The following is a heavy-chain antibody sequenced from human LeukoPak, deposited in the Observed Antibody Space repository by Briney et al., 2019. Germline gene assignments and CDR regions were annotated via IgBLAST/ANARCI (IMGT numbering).Heavy chain of an antibody. D-gene: IGHD3-10*02. J-gene: IGHJ4*02. Sequence: GEALKISCRGSGCGFTSYWIGWVRPMPGKGLEWMGIIYPGDSDARYSPSLQGQVTISADKSINTPYLQWSSLKASDTAMYYCARQYDRGIMNYFDYWGQGTLVTVSS. CDR2: IYPGDSDA. V-gene: IGHV5-51*01. CDR1: GCGFTSYW. CDR3: ARQYDRGIMNYFDY.